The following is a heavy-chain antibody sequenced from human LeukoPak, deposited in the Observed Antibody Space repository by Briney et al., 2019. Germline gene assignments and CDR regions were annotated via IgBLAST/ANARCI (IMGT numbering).Heavy chain of an antibody. Sequence: ASVKVSCKASGYTFTAYYIHWVRQAPGQGLEWMGRINPNSGDTNYAQKFQGSVTLTRDTSINTAYKELSRLKSDDTAVYYWAKLGIGSTTRAWFDPWGQGTLVTVSS. CDR1: GYTFTAYY. V-gene: IGHV1-2*06. CDR2: INPNSGDT. CDR3: AKLGIGSTTRAWFDP. J-gene: IGHJ5*02. D-gene: IGHD1-26*01.